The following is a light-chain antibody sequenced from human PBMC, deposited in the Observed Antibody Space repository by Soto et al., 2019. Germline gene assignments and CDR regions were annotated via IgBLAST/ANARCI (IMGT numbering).Light chain of an antibody. V-gene: IGKV1-39*01. CDR2: TAS. CDR3: QQSFGTPLT. J-gene: IGKJ4*01. CDR1: QNIKKY. Sequence: DIQMTQSPSSLSASVGDRVTITCRASQNIKKYLNWYQQKPGKAPNLLIHTASSLQVGLPSRFSGSGSGTDFTLTISGLQPEDSATYYCQQSFGTPLTFGGGTKVDIK.